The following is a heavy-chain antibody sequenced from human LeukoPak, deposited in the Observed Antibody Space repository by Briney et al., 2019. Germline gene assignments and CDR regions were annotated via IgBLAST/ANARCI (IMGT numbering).Heavy chain of an antibody. CDR1: GFTFSSYE. D-gene: IGHD6-19*01. J-gene: IGHJ4*02. CDR2: ISSSGSTI. CDR3: ANHLGSGWSFHY. Sequence: PGGSLRLSCAASGFTFSSYEMNWVRQAPGKGLEWVSYISSSGSTIYYADSVKGRFTISRDNAKNSLYLQMNSLRAEDTAVYYCANHLGSGWSFHYWGQGTLVTVSS. V-gene: IGHV3-48*03.